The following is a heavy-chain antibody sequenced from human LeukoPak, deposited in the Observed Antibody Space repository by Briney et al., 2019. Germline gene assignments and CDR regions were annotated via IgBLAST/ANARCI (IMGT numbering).Heavy chain of an antibody. D-gene: IGHD3-22*01. CDR2: IKQGGSEK. J-gene: IGHJ3*02. CDR1: GFTFSNYW. V-gene: IGHV3-7*04. CDR3: ARAPRSYDSSGSYAFDI. Sequence: GGSLRLPCAASGFTFSNYWMSWVRQAPGKGLEWVANIKQGGSEKNYVDSVRGRFTISRDNAKKSLYLQMNRLRAEDTAVYYCARAPRSYDSSGSYAFDIWGQGTMVTVSS.